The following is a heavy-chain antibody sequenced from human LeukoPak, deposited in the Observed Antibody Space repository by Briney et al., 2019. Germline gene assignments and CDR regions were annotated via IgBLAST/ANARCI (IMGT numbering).Heavy chain of an antibody. V-gene: IGHV1-69*04. CDR3: ARDHTTYYDSSGYFDY. Sequence: GSSVKVSCKASGGTFSSYAISWVRQAPGQGLEWMGRIIPILGIANYAQKFQGRVTITADKSTSTAYMELSSLRSEDTAVYYCARDHTTYYDSSGYFDYWGQGTLVTVPS. CDR1: GGTFSSYA. CDR2: IIPILGIA. J-gene: IGHJ4*02. D-gene: IGHD3-22*01.